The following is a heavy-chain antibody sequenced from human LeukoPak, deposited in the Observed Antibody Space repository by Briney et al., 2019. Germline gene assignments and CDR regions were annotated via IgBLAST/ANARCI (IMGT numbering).Heavy chain of an antibody. D-gene: IGHD5-24*01. CDR1: GGTFSSYA. Sequence: GSSVKVSCKASGGTFSSYAISWVRQAPGQGLEWMGRIIPNLGIANYAQKFQGRVTITADKSTSTAYMGLSSLRSEDTAVYYCARESTSGMATKDYYGMDVWGQGTTVTVSS. CDR2: IIPNLGIA. CDR3: ARESTSGMATKDYYGMDV. V-gene: IGHV1-69*04. J-gene: IGHJ6*02.